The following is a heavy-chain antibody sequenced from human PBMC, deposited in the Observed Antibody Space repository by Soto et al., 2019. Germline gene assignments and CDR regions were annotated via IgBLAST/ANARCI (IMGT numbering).Heavy chain of an antibody. CDR1: GYTFTSYA. CDR3: ARGYSGYLAWVAP. J-gene: IGHJ5*02. Sequence: QVQLVQSGAEVKKPGASVKVSCKASGYTFTSYAMHWVRQAPGQRLEWMGWINAGNGNTKYSQKFQGRVTITRDTSASIAYMELSSLTSEDTAVYYCARGYSGYLAWVAPWAQGTLVTVSS. D-gene: IGHD5-12*01. V-gene: IGHV1-3*01. CDR2: INAGNGNT.